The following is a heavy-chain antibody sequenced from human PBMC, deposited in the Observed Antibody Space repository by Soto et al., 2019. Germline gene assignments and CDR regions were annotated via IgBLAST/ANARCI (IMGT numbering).Heavy chain of an antibody. CDR3: ASYSSSVAGSTPEYYFDY. V-gene: IGHV6-1*01. CDR1: GDSVSSNSAA. J-gene: IGHJ4*02. CDR2: AYYRSKWYN. Sequence: SQTLSLTCAISGDSVSSNSAAWNWIRQSPSRGLEWLGRAYYRSKWYNDHAVSVKSRITINPDTSKNQFSLQLNSVTPEDTAVYYCASYSSSVAGSTPEYYFDYWGQGTLVTVSS. D-gene: IGHD6-6*01.